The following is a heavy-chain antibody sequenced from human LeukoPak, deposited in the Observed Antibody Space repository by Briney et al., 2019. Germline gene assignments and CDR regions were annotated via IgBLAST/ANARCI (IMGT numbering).Heavy chain of an antibody. CDR1: GGSFSGYY. J-gene: IGHJ6*02. CDR2: INHSGST. Sequence: SETLSLTCAVYGGSFSGYYWSWIRQPPGKGLEWIGEINHSGSTNYNPSLKSRVTISVDTSKNQFSLKLSSVTAADTAVYYCARAPSYGSGTIYGMDVWGQGTTVTVSS. D-gene: IGHD3-10*01. V-gene: IGHV4-34*01. CDR3: ARAPSYGSGTIYGMDV.